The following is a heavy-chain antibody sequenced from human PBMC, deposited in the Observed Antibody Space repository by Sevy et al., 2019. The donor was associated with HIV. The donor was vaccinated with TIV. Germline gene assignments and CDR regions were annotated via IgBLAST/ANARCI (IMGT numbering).Heavy chain of an antibody. CDR1: GFTFSTYA. CDR3: PKGYCDGGSCPRDYYYYGMDV. J-gene: IGHJ6*02. D-gene: IGHD2-15*01. V-gene: IGHV3-23*01. CDR2: ISRSGRST. Sequence: GGSLRLSCAASGFTFSTYAMNCVRQAPGKGLEWVSSISRSGRSTYSADSVEGRFTNSRDNFKNTLYLQQSSLRVDDTAVYSCPKGYCDGGSCPRDYYYYGMDVWGQGTMVNVSS.